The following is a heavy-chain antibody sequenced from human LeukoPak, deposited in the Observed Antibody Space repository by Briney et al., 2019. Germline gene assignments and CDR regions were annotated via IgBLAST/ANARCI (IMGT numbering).Heavy chain of an antibody. CDR3: ARVMGRYCSSTSCYVDY. D-gene: IGHD2-2*01. CDR2: ISYDGSNK. J-gene: IGHJ4*02. Sequence: GGSLRLSCAASGITFSSYAMHWVRQAPGKGLEWVAVISYDGSNKYYADSVKGRFTISRDNCKNTLYLQMNSLRAEDTAVYYCARVMGRYCSSTSCYVDYWGQGTLVTVSS. V-gene: IGHV3-30*04. CDR1: GITFSSYA.